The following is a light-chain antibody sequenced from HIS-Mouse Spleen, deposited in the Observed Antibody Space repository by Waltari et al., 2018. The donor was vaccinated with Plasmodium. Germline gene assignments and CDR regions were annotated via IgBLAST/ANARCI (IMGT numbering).Light chain of an antibody. CDR1: QGISSY. J-gene: IGKJ3*01. V-gene: IGKV1-8*01. CDR3: QQYYSYPFT. Sequence: AIRMTQSPSSFSASTGDRVTITCRASQGISSYLSWYQQKPGKAPKLLIYAASTLQSGFPSRFSGSGSGTDFTLTISCLQSEDFATYYCQQYYSYPFTVGPGTKVDIK. CDR2: AAS.